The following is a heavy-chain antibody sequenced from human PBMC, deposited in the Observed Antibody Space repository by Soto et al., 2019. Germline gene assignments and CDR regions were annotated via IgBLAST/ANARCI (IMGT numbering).Heavy chain of an antibody. J-gene: IGHJ6*01. D-gene: IGHD6-6*01. CDR1: GGSFSGYY. CDR2: INHSGST. CDR3: ARGGSEKLVLHYYYGMDV. Sequence: PSETLSLTCAVYGGSFSGYYWSWIRQPPGKGLEWIGEINHSGSTNYNPSLKSRVTISVDTSKNQFSLKLSSVTAADTAVYYCARGGSEKLVLHYYYGMDVWGQGTTVTVSS. V-gene: IGHV4-34*01.